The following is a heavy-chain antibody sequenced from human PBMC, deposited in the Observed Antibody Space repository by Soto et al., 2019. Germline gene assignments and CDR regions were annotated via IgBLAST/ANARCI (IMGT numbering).Heavy chain of an antibody. V-gene: IGHV3-33*01. J-gene: IGHJ4*02. Sequence: QVQLVESGGGVVQPEMSLRLSCAASGFTFSTHAMHWVRQAPGKGLEWVAMIWNDGSNQHYADSVKGRFTVSRDNSEHTVSLQMNSLRVEDTAVNYCGRDPPGSGWSLDYWGQGTLVTVSS. CDR1: GFTFSTHA. CDR3: GRDPPGSGWSLDY. D-gene: IGHD6-19*01. CDR2: IWNDGSNQ.